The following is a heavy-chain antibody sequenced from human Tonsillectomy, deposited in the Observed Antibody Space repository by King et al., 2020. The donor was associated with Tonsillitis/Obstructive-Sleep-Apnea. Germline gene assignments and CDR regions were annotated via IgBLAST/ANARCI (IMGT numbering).Heavy chain of an antibody. CDR2: IYWDDDK. CDR1: GFSLSTSGVG. Sequence: TLKESGPTLVKPTQTLTLTCTFSGFSLSTSGVGVGWIRQPPGKALEWLALIYWDDDKRYSPSLKSRRTITQDTSKNQVVLTMTNMDPVDTATYYCAHSLTVRGVNNWFDPWGQGTLVTVSS. J-gene: IGHJ5*02. D-gene: IGHD3-10*01. V-gene: IGHV2-5*02. CDR3: AHSLTVRGVNNWFDP.